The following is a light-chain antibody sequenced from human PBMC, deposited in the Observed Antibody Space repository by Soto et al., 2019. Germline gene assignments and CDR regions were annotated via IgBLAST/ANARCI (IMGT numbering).Light chain of an antibody. V-gene: IGKV3-15*01. CDR2: DAS. J-gene: IGKJ1*01. Sequence: EIVMTQSPDTLSVSPGETATLSCRASQRVCSNLAWYQQKPGQAPRLLISDASTRAAGLPARFSGSGSGTECTLTISSLQSEDCAVYYCQQSTHCPNTFGQGTKVEIK. CDR1: QRVCSN. CDR3: QQSTHCPNT.